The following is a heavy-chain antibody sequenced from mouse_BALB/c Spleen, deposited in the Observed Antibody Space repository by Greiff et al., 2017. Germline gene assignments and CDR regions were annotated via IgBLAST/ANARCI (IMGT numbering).Heavy chain of an antibody. V-gene: IGHV1-18*01. Sequence: VQLKQSGPELVKPGASVKIPCKASGYTFTDYNMDWVKQSHGKSLEWIGDINPNNGGTIYNQKFKGKATLTVDKSSSTAYMELRSLTSEETAVYYCARRNYGSSYWYFDVWGAGTTVTVSS. CDR2: INPNNGGT. CDR1: GYTFTDYN. CDR3: ARRNYGSSYWYFDV. D-gene: IGHD1-1*01. J-gene: IGHJ1*01.